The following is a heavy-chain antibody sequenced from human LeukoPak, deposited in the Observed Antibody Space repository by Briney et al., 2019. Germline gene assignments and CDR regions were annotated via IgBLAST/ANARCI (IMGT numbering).Heavy chain of an antibody. Sequence: ASVKVSCKASGGTFSSYAISWVRQAPGQGLDWMGRIIPIFGIANYAQKFQGRVTITADKSTSTAYMELSSLRSEDTAVYYCARVYYDSSGTGFFDIWGQGTMVTVSS. CDR1: GGTFSSYA. J-gene: IGHJ3*02. CDR3: ARVYYDSSGTGFFDI. D-gene: IGHD3-22*01. CDR2: IIPIFGIA. V-gene: IGHV1-69*04.